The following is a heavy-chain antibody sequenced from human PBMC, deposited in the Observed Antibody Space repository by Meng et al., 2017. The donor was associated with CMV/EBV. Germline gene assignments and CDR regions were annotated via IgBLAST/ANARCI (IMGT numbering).Heavy chain of an antibody. D-gene: IGHD5-18*01. Sequence: ASVKVSCKASGGTFSSYAISWVRQATGQGLEWMGWMNPNSGNTGYAQKFQGRVTMTRNTSISTAYMELSSLRSEDTAVYCCAREGRGYSYGYYYYYGMDVWGQGTTVTVSS. V-gene: IGHV1-8*02. J-gene: IGHJ6*02. CDR2: MNPNSGNT. CDR1: GGTFSSYA. CDR3: AREGRGYSYGYYYYYGMDV.